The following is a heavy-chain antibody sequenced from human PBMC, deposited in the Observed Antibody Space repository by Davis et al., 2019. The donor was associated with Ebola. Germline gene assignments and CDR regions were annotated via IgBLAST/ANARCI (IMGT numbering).Heavy chain of an antibody. Sequence: MPSETLSLTCAVYAGSFSGYYWSWIRQPPGKGLEWTGEINHSGSTNYNPSLKSRVTISVDTSKNQFSLKLSSVTAADTAVYYCARGRGSGSYFRFDYWGQGTLVTVSS. J-gene: IGHJ4*02. CDR3: ARGRGSGSYFRFDY. CDR2: INHSGST. D-gene: IGHD1-26*01. V-gene: IGHV4-34*01. CDR1: AGSFSGYY.